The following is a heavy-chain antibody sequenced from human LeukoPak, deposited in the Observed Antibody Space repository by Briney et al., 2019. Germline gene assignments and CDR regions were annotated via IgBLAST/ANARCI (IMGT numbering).Heavy chain of an antibody. Sequence: PSETLSLTCTVSGGSISSSSYYWGWIRQPPGEGLEWIGSIYYSGSTYYNPSLKSRVTISVDTSKNQFSLKLSSVTAADTAVYYCAGAVTTSYMDVWGKGTTVTVSS. CDR1: GGSISSSSYY. CDR2: IYYSGST. J-gene: IGHJ6*03. V-gene: IGHV4-39*01. D-gene: IGHD4-17*01. CDR3: AGAVTTSYMDV.